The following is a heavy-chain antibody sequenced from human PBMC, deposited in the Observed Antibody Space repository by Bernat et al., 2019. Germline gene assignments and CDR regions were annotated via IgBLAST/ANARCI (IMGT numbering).Heavy chain of an antibody. J-gene: IGHJ3*02. Sequence: QVQLQESGPGLVKPSETLSLTCTVSGGSISSHYWSWIRQPPGKGLEWIGYIYYSGSTNYNPSLMSRITFSVDTSKNQFSLNLKSVTAADTAVYFCARDLSGGSHAFDIWGQGTVVTVSS. CDR2: IYYSGST. D-gene: IGHD2-15*01. V-gene: IGHV4-59*11. CDR1: GGSISSHY. CDR3: ARDLSGGSHAFDI.